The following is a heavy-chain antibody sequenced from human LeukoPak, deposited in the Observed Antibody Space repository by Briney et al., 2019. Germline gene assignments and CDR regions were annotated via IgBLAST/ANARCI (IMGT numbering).Heavy chain of an antibody. D-gene: IGHD3-3*01. CDR1: GLNFSVYY. CDR2: ISKTGTSV. CDR3: VAGVALDY. V-gene: IGHV3-11*01. J-gene: IGHJ4*02. Sequence: GSLRLSCITSGLNFSVYYMTWIRQAPGNGLGAPGNGLEWLSHISKTGTSVYYADSVRGRFTISRDNAKNSLYLHMNNLRAEDTAVYYCVAGVALDYWGQGALVTVSS.